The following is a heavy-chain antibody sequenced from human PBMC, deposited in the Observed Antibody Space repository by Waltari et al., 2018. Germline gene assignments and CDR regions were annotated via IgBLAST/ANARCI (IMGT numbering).Heavy chain of an antibody. CDR1: GGTLSSYA. CDR3: ASVGGSYSYYYYGMDV. Sequence: QVQLVQSGAEVKKPGSSVKVSCKASGGTLSSYAVSWVRQAPGEGIEWVGGIIPILGTANYAQKFPGRVTITADESTSTAYMELSSLRSEDTAVYYCASVGGSYSYYYYGMDVWGQGTTVTVSS. V-gene: IGHV1-69*01. J-gene: IGHJ6*02. D-gene: IGHD1-26*01. CDR2: IIPILGTA.